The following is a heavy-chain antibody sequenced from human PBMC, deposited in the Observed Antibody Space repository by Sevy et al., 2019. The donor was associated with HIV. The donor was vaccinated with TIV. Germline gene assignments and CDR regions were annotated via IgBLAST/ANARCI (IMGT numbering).Heavy chain of an antibody. V-gene: IGHV3-48*02. D-gene: IGHD6-19*01. CDR2: IGSTGPTI. Sequence: LRLSCVASGFTFSRYSMNWVRQAPGKGLEWVSNIGSTGPTIYYADSVKGRFTISRDNAKNSLYLQMNSLREEDTAVYYCARPGSGWFEFDSWGQGTLVTVSS. CDR1: GFTFSRYS. J-gene: IGHJ4*02. CDR3: ARPGSGWFEFDS.